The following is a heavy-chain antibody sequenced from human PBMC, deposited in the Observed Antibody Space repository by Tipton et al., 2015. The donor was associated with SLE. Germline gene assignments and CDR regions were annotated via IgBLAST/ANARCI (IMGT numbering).Heavy chain of an antibody. CDR1: GFSFSTYG. V-gene: IGHV3-30*02. CDR2: VRYDGSYK. CDR3: AKDVNAFDI. J-gene: IGHJ3*02. Sequence: SLRLSCAASGFSFSTYGMHWVRQAPGKGLEWMTFVRYDGSYKYYADSVKGRFTISRDNSKNTLYLQMNSLRAEDTAVYYCAKDVNAFDIWGQGTMVTVSS.